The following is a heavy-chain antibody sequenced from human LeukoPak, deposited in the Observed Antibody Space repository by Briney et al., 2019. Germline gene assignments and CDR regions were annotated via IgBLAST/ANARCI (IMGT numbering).Heavy chain of an antibody. V-gene: IGHV4-59*01. CDR1: GGSTNSYF. Sequence: PSETLSLTCTVSGGSTNSYFLTWIRQPPGKGLEWIGYIYYSGSTKYNPSLKSRVTISLDTSKNQFSLNLSSVTAADTAVCYCARDIRGYNYGWFDYWGQGTLVTVSS. CDR3: ARDIRGYNYGWFDY. D-gene: IGHD5-18*01. J-gene: IGHJ4*02. CDR2: IYYSGST.